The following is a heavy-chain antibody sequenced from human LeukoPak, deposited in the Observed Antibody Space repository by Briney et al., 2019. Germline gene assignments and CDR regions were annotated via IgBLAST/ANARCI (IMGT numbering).Heavy chain of an antibody. CDR3: ARGIGQDYYYYYYMDV. CDR2: ISSGSSTI. D-gene: IGHD2/OR15-2a*01. Sequence: PGGSLRLSCAASGFTFSSYSMNWVRQAPGKGLEWVSYISSGSSTIYYADSVQGRFTISTDNAKNSLYLQMNSLRAEDTAVYYCARGIGQDYYYYYYMDVWGKGTTVTVSS. J-gene: IGHJ6*03. CDR1: GFTFSSYS. V-gene: IGHV3-48*01.